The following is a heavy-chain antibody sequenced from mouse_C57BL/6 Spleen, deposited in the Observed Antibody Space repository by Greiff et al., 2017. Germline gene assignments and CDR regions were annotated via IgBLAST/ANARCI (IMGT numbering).Heavy chain of an antibody. J-gene: IGHJ3*01. CDR1: GFTFSNYW. Sequence: EVMLVESGGGLVQPGGSMKLSCVASGFTFSNYWMNWVRQSPEKGLERVAQIRLKSDNYATHYAESVKGRFTISRDDSKSSVYLQMNNLRAEDTGIYYCTYYDYDGPWFAYWGQGTLVTVSA. D-gene: IGHD2-4*01. CDR2: IRLKSDNYAT. CDR3: TYYDYDGPWFAY. V-gene: IGHV6-3*01.